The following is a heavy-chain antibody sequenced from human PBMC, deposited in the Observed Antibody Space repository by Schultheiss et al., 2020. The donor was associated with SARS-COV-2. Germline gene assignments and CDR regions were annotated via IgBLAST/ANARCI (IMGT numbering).Heavy chain of an antibody. CDR1: GYTFTGYG. J-gene: IGHJ4*02. V-gene: IGHV1-69*13. CDR3: ARGAAYCSSTSCYAGRYRN. D-gene: IGHD2-2*01. CDR2: IIPIFGTA. Sequence: SVKVSCMTSGYTFTGYGISWVRQAPGQGLEWMGGIIPIFGTANYAQKFQGRVTITADESTSTAYMELRSLRSDDTAVYYCARGAAYCSSTSCYAGRYRNWGQGTLVTVSS.